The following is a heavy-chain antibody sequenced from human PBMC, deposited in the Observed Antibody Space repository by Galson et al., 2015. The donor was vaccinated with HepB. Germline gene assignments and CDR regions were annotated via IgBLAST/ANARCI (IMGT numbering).Heavy chain of an antibody. CDR2: ISAYNGNT. J-gene: IGHJ5*02. Sequence: SVKVSCKASGYTFTSYGISWVRLAPGQGLEWMGWISAYNGNTNYAQKLQGRVTMTTDTSTSTAYMELRSLRSDDTAVYYCARDTRIPRTYYYDSSDCWFDPWGQGTLVTVSS. V-gene: IGHV1-18*01. CDR1: GYTFTSYG. CDR3: ARDTRIPRTYYYDSSDCWFDP. D-gene: IGHD3-22*01.